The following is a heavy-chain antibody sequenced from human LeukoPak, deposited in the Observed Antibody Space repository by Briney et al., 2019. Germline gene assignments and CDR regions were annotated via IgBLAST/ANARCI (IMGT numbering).Heavy chain of an antibody. Sequence: PGGSLRLSCAASGFIFSTYAMSWVRQAPGKGLEWVSGISGSGSSTSYGDSVKGRFTISRDNSKNTLYLQMNSLSPEDTAVYYCAKDRDGWSLNWFDPWGQGTLVTVSS. V-gene: IGHV3-23*01. J-gene: IGHJ5*02. D-gene: IGHD6-19*01. CDR3: AKDRDGWSLNWFDP. CDR1: GFIFSTYA. CDR2: ISGSGSST.